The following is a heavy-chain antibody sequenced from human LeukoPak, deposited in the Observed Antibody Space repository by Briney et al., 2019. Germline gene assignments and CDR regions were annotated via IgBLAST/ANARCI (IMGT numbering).Heavy chain of an antibody. D-gene: IGHD2-15*01. V-gene: IGHV1-2*02. CDR1: GYTFTGYY. J-gene: IGHJ4*02. Sequence: GASVKVSCKASGYTFTGYYMHWVRQAPGQGLEWMGWINPNSGGTNYAQKFQGRVTMTRDTSISTAYMELSRLRSDDTAVYYCARDRQASSGSSANWGQGTLVTVSS. CDR3: ARDRQASSGSSAN. CDR2: INPNSGGT.